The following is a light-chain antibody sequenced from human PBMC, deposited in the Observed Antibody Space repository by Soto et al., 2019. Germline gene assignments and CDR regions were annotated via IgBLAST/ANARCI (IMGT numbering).Light chain of an antibody. J-gene: IGKJ1*01. V-gene: IGKV1-5*01. Sequence: DIHMTQSPSTLSASVADRVTMTCRASQSISNWLAWYQQKPGKAPELLIYDASSLESGVPSRFSGSGSGTEFTLTISSLQPDDFATYYCQHYNSYSEAFGQGTKVDIK. CDR3: QHYNSYSEA. CDR2: DAS. CDR1: QSISNW.